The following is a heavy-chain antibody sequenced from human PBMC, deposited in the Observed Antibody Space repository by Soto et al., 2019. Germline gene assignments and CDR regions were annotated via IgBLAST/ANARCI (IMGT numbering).Heavy chain of an antibody. CDR1: GGSVSSGSYY. CDR3: ARAGGWGTNSSGYFSDY. V-gene: IGHV4-61*01. CDR2: IYYSGST. D-gene: IGHD3-22*01. Sequence: PSETLSLTCTVSGGSVSSGSYYWSWIRQPPGKGLEWIGYIYYSGSTNYNPSLKSRVTISVDTSKNQFSLKLSSVTAADTAVYYCARAGGWGTNSSGYFSDYWGQGTLVTVSS. J-gene: IGHJ4*02.